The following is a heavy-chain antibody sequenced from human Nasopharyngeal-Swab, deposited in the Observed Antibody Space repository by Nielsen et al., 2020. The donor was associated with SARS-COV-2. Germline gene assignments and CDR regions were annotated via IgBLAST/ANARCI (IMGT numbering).Heavy chain of an antibody. J-gene: IGHJ6*02. V-gene: IGHV4-59*01. CDR2: FYYSGST. CDR3: ARVAAAGGDV. Sequence: WIRQPPGKGLEWIGYFYYSGSTNYNPSLKSRVTISVDTSKNQFSLKLSSVTAADTAVYYCARVAAAGGDVWGQGTTVTVSS. D-gene: IGHD6-13*01.